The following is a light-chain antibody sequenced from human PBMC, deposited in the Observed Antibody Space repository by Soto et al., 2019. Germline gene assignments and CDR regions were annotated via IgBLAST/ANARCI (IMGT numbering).Light chain of an antibody. CDR2: DAS. CDR1: QSISSW. V-gene: IGKV1-5*01. CDR3: QQYNSPSWT. Sequence: DIQMTQSPSTLSASVGDRVTITCRASQSISSWLDWYQQKPGKAPKLLIYDASSLESGVPARFSGSGSGTEFTLTISSLQPDYFATYYCQQYNSPSWTFSKGTKVEIK. J-gene: IGKJ1*01.